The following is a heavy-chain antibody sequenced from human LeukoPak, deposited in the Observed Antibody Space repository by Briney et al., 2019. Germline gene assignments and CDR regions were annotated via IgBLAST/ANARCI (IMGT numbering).Heavy chain of an antibody. CDR2: ISSGSSAI. J-gene: IGHJ6*04. D-gene: IGHD3-10*02. Sequence: GGSLRLSCEASGFTFTTYSMTWVRQAPGKGLEWVSIISSGSSAIFSADALKGRFTISRDNAKNSLYLQMNSLRAEDTAVYYCAELGITMIGGVWGKGTTVTISS. V-gene: IGHV3-21*01. CDR1: GFTFTTYS. CDR3: AELGITMIGGV.